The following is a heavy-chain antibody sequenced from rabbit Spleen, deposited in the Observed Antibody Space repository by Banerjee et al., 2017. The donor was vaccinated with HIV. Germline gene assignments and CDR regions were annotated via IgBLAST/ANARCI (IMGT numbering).Heavy chain of an antibody. CDR3: ARSAGNGGSTWYFNL. CDR2: INAVTGKA. J-gene: IGHJ4*01. Sequence: QEQLVESGGGLVKPEGSLTLSCTASGFSFSNKAVMCWVRQAPGKGLEWIACINAVTGKAVYATWAKGRFTFSKTSSTTVTLQVTSLTAADTATYFCARSAGNGGSTWYFNLWGPGTLVTVS. D-gene: IGHD4-1*01. CDR1: GFSFSNKAV. V-gene: IGHV1S45*01.